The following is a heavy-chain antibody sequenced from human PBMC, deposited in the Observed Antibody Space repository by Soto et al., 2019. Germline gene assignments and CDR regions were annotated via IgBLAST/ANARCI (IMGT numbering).Heavy chain of an antibody. CDR1: GGSISSGDYY. CDR2: IYYSGST. J-gene: IGHJ5*02. Sequence: QVQLQESGPGLVKPSQTLSLTCTVSGGSISSGDYYWSWIRQPPGKGLEWIGYIYYSGSTYYNPSLKSRVTISVDTSENQFSLKLSSVTAADTAVYYCAREGEYYYGSGVRRNWFDPWGQGTLVTVSS. CDR3: AREGEYYYGSGVRRNWFDP. D-gene: IGHD3-10*01. V-gene: IGHV4-30-4*01.